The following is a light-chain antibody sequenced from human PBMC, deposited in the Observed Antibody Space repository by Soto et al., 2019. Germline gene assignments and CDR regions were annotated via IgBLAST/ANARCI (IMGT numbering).Light chain of an antibody. Sequence: QSVLTQPPSVSEAPRQGVTLSCSGSSSNIGNNAVNWYQQLPGKAPKLLIYYDDLLPSGVSDRFSGSKSGTSASLAISGLQSEDEADYYCAAWDDSLNGVVFGGGTKLTVL. J-gene: IGLJ2*01. CDR1: SSNIGNNA. V-gene: IGLV1-36*01. CDR3: AAWDDSLNGVV. CDR2: YDD.